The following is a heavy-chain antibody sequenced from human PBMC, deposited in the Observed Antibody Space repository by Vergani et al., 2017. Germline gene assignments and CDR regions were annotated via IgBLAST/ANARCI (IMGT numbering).Heavy chain of an antibody. J-gene: IGHJ4*02. Sequence: VQLVESGGGLVQPGGSLRLSCTASGFTFSNYWMQWVRQAPGKGLMWVSRINSDGDSTSYADSVKGRFTISRDNAKNTLYLQMDSLRAEDTAVYYCATAGAAYCRGASCYDFFEYWGQGTLVTVAS. CDR1: GFTFSNYW. D-gene: IGHD2-15*01. CDR2: INSDGDST. V-gene: IGHV3-74*01. CDR3: ATAGAAYCRGASCYDFFEY.